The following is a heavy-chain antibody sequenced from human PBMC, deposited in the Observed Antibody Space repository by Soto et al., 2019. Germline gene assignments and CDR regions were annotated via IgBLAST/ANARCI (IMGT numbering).Heavy chain of an antibody. Sequence: QVQLVQSGAEVKKPGASVTVSCRSSGDTFTDYYMHWVRQAPGQGLEWMGWINPNSGVTKYAQKFQGWVNMTRDTSIRTVYMQLSRLRSDDTAVYYCARESGGATATLDYYYFYMDVWGTGTTVTVSS. CDR1: GDTFTDYY. D-gene: IGHD5-12*01. V-gene: IGHV1-2*04. J-gene: IGHJ6*03. CDR2: INPNSGVT. CDR3: ARESGGATATLDYYYFYMDV.